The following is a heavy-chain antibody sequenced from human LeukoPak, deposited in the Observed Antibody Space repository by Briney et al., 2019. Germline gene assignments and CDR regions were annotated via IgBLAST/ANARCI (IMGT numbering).Heavy chain of an antibody. J-gene: IGHJ5*02. CDR1: GGSISSSNYY. V-gene: IGHV4-61*05. CDR3: ARRYSSSWYVGFFDP. CDR2: IYYSGST. D-gene: IGHD6-13*01. Sequence: SETLSLTCTVSGGSISSSNYYWGWIRQSPGKGLEWIGYIYYSGSTNYNPSLESRVAMSVDTSKNQFSLRLSSVTAADTAIYYCARRYSSSWYVGFFDPWGQGTLVTVSS.